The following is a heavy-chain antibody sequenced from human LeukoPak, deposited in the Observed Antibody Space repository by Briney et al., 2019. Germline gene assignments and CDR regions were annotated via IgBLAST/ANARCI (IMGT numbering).Heavy chain of an antibody. V-gene: IGHV3-23*01. D-gene: IGHD5-24*01. CDR1: GFTFSSYA. Sequence: GGSLRLSCAASGFTFSSYAMSWVRQAPGKGLEWVSAISGSGGSTYYADSEKGRFTISRDNSKNTLYLQMNSLRAEDTAVYYCAKDPGRWVGYFDYWGQGTLVTVSS. CDR3: AKDPGRWVGYFDY. J-gene: IGHJ4*02. CDR2: ISGSGGST.